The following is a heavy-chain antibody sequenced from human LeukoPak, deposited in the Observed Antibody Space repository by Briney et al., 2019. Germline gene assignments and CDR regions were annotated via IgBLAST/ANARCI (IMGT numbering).Heavy chain of an antibody. CDR1: GGSISSHY. V-gene: IGHV4-59*11. CDR2: IYYSGST. Sequence: SETLSLTCTVSGGSISSHYWSWIRQPPGKGLEWIGYIYYSGSTNYNPSLKSRVTISVDTFKNQFSLKLSSVTAADTAVYYCARARRSGLPFDYWGQGTLVTVSS. D-gene: IGHD1-26*01. CDR3: ARARRSGLPFDY. J-gene: IGHJ4*02.